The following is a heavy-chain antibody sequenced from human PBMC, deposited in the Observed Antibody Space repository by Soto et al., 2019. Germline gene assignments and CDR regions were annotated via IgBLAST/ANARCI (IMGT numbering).Heavy chain of an antibody. CDR1: GFTFSSYA. V-gene: IGHV3-23*01. CDR2: ISGSGGST. J-gene: IGHJ4*02. Sequence: EVQLLESGGGLVQPGGSLRLSCAASGFTFSSYAMSWVRQAPGKGLEWVSAISGSGGSTYYADSVKGRFTISRDNSKNTLYLQMNRLRAEDTAVYYCAKSWFGELFPFDYWGQGTLVTVSS. D-gene: IGHD3-10*01. CDR3: AKSWFGELFPFDY.